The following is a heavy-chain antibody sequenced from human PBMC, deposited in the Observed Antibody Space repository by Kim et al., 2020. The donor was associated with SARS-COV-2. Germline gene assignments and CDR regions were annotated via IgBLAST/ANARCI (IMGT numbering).Heavy chain of an antibody. Sequence: SETLSLTCTVSGGSISSSSYYWGWIRQPPGKGLEWIGSIYYSGSTYYNPSLKSRVTISVDTSKNQFSLKLSSVTAADTAVYYCARQPLIAVAGTLDYWYFDLWGRGALVTVSS. V-gene: IGHV4-39*01. CDR2: IYYSGST. D-gene: IGHD6-19*01. CDR1: GGSISSSSYY. CDR3: ARQPLIAVAGTLDYWYFDL. J-gene: IGHJ2*01.